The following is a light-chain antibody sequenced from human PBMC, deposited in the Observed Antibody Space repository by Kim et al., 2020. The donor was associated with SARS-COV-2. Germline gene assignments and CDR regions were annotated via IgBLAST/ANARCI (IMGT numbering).Light chain of an antibody. J-gene: IGKJ5*01. CDR3: QQRNNWPPIT. CDR1: QSVSSY. V-gene: IGKV3-11*01. Sequence: YPGERATLSCRASQSVSSYLAWYQQNPGQAPRLLIYDASNRATGIPARFSGSGSGTDFTLTSSSLEPEDFAVYYCQQRNNWPPITFGQGTRLEIK. CDR2: DAS.